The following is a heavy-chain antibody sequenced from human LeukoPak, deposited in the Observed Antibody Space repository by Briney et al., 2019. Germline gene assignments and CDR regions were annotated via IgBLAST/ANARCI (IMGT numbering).Heavy chain of an antibody. CDR1: GGSFSGYY. Sequence: SETLSLTCAVYGGSFSGYYWSWIRQPPGKGLEWIGEINHSGSTNYNPSLKSRVTISVDTSKNQFSLKLSSVTAADTAVYYCARGGRFLEWLPQAHYYYYMDVWGEGTTVTVSS. V-gene: IGHV4-34*01. CDR2: INHSGST. CDR3: ARGGRFLEWLPQAHYYYYMDV. D-gene: IGHD3-3*01. J-gene: IGHJ6*03.